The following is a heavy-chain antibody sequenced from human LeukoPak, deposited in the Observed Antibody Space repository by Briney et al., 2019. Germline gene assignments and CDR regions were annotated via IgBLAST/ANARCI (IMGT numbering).Heavy chain of an antibody. CDR1: GGSFCGHY. V-gene: IGHV4-34*01. CDR2: INHSGST. CDR3: ARGNYYGSGTLGAFDI. D-gene: IGHD3-10*01. Sequence: NPSETLSLTCAVYGGSFCGHYWSWIRQPPGKGLEWIGEINHSGSTNYIPPLKSRVTISVDTSKNQFSLKLSSVTAADTAVYYCARGNYYGSGTLGAFDIWGQGTMVTVSS. J-gene: IGHJ3*02.